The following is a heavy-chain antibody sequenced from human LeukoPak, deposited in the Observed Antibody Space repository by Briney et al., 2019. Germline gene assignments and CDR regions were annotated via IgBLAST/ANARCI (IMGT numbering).Heavy chain of an antibody. CDR1: GFTFSTYS. Sequence: PGGSLRLSCAASGFTFSTYSMHWVRQAPGKGLEWVSAISGSGGSTYYADSVKGRFTISRDNSKNTLYLQMNSLRAEDTAVYYCAKDSSYIIAARPSYFDYWGQGTLVTVSS. CDR3: AKDSSYIIAARPSYFDY. CDR2: ISGSGGST. V-gene: IGHV3-23*01. J-gene: IGHJ4*02. D-gene: IGHD6-6*01.